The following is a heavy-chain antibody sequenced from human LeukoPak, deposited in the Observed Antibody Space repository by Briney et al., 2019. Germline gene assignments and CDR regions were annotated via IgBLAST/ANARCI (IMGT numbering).Heavy chain of an antibody. V-gene: IGHV4-39*01. J-gene: IGHJ4*02. CDR3: ARRPRYDFWSGPFDY. CDR1: GGSISSSSYY. CDR2: IYYSGST. Sequence: SETLSLTCTVSGGSISSSSYYWGWIRQPPRKGLEWIGSIYYSGSTYYNPSLKSRVTISVDTSKNQFSLKLSSVTAADTAVYYCARRPRYDFWSGPFDYWGQGTLVTVSS. D-gene: IGHD3-3*01.